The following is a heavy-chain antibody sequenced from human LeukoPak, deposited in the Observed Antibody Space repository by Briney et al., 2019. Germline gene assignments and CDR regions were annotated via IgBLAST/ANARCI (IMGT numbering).Heavy chain of an antibody. CDR2: ISSSGSTI. D-gene: IGHD3-10*01. Sequence: GGSLRLSCAASGFTFSSYEMNWVRQAPGKGLEWVSYISSSGSTIYYADSVKGRFTISRDNAKNSLYLQMNSLRVEDTAVYYCARALSNTVRGVGDYWGQGTLVTVSS. J-gene: IGHJ4*02. V-gene: IGHV3-48*03. CDR1: GFTFSSYE. CDR3: ARALSNTVRGVGDY.